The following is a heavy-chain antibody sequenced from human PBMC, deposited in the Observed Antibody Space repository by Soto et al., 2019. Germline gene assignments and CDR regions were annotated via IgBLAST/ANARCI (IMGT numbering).Heavy chain of an antibody. Sequence: KPSETLSLTCAVSGGSISSGGFSWSWIRQSPGKGLELIGYIYYSGNTYYNPSLKSRVTISVDRSKNEFSLRLSSVTAADTAVYYCARATFIREGYYDATDYYYFDYWGQGTLVTVSS. CDR3: ARATFIREGYYDATDYYYFDY. D-gene: IGHD3-22*01. V-gene: IGHV4-30-2*06. CDR1: GGSISSGGFS. J-gene: IGHJ4*02. CDR2: IYYSGNT.